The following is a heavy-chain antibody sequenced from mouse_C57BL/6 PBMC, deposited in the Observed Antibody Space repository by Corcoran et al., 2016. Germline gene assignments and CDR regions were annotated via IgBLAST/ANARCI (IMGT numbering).Heavy chain of an antibody. V-gene: IGHV1-81*01. CDR1: GYTFTSYG. CDR2: IYPRSGNT. D-gene: IGHD1-1*01. Sequence: QVQLQQSGAELARPGASVKLSCKASGYTFTSYGISWVKQRTGQGLEWIGEIYPRSGNTYYNEKFKGKATLTADKSSSTAYMELRSLTSEDSAVYFCAREDEDTTVVASPFAYWGQGTLVTVSA. CDR3: AREDEDTTVVASPFAY. J-gene: IGHJ3*01.